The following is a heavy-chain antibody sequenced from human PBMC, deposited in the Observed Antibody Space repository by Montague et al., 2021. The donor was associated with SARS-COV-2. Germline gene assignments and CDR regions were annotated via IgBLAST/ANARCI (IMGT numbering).Heavy chain of an antibody. Sequence: SETLSLTCAVYGGSFHIFSWGWIRQSPRKGLEWIGEVDHRGYTKYNPSLKSRVTISVDTSKNQFSLNLTSVTAADTAMYYCARGSRVVGITPGFRYWGQGTQVAVSS. D-gene: IGHD2-21*01. CDR2: VDHRGYT. CDR3: ARGSRVVGITPGFRY. CDR1: GGSFHIFS. V-gene: IGHV4-34*01. J-gene: IGHJ4*02.